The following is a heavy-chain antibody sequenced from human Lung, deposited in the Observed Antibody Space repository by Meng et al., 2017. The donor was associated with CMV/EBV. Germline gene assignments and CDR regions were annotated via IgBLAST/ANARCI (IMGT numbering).Heavy chain of an antibody. CDR2: ISFDGSNK. J-gene: IGHJ6*01. Sequence: SCAASGFKFSNYPVHWVRQAPGKGLEWVAVISFDGSNKFYAESVKGRFTISRDNSKNTLYLQMNSLRAEDTALYYCARDLKAAVSSYYYHYGLDVWGQGTXVTVSS. CDR3: ARDLKAAVSSYYYHYGLDV. V-gene: IGHV3-30-3*01. CDR1: GFKFSNYP. D-gene: IGHD6-13*01.